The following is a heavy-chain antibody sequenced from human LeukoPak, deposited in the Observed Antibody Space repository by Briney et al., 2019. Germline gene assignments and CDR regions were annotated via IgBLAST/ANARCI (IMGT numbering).Heavy chain of an antibody. Sequence: PGGSLRLSCAASGFTFSSYNMNWIRQAPGKGLEWVSYISSSSSTYYADSVKGRFTISRDNAKNSLYLQTNSLRDEDTAVYYCAREGGVGSNFDYWGQGTLVTVSS. CDR1: GFTFSSYN. CDR3: AREGGVGSNFDY. D-gene: IGHD3-3*01. CDR2: ISSSSST. J-gene: IGHJ4*02. V-gene: IGHV3-48*01.